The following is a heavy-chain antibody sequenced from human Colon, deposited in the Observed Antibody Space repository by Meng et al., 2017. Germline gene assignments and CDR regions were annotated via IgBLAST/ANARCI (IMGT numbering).Heavy chain of an antibody. CDR2: ISVYNGNT. CDR1: GYSFTSYD. D-gene: IGHD3-22*01. J-gene: IGHJ4*02. V-gene: IGHV1-18*01. CDR3: ARNYYDSSGHYYGY. Sequence: QVQLVQSGAEVKKPGASVKVSCKTSGYSFTSYDITWVRQAPGQGLEWMGWISVYNGNTNYAQKFQGRVTMTTDTSTSTAYMELRSLRSDDTAVYYCARNYYDSSGHYYGYWGQGTLVTVSS.